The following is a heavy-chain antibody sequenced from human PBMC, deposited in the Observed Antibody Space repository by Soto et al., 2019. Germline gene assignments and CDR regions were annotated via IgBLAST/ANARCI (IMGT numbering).Heavy chain of an antibody. CDR3: GKVVVGATGHTDSDS. D-gene: IGHD2-15*01. V-gene: IGHV4-39*01. CDR2: IDYNGFT. J-gene: IGHJ4*02. Sequence: PSETLSLTCTVSGGSIYRSGYYWGWIRQPPGRGLEWIGNIDYNGFTYSNPSLKSRVTISRDTSKNQFSLKLTAVTAADTALYYCGKVVVGATGHTDSDSWGPGTLVTVSS. CDR1: GGSIYRSGYY.